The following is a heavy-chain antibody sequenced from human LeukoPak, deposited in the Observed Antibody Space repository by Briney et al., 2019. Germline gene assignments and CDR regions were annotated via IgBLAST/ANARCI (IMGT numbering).Heavy chain of an antibody. D-gene: IGHD1-7*01. CDR3: ARDVGYGTQDS. CDR1: GFIFSSYE. V-gene: IGHV3-48*03. Sequence: QPGGSLRLSCAASGFIFSSYEMNWVRQAPGKGLEWVSYISSSGITRYYADSVKGRFTISRDNAKNSLYLQMNSLRAEDTAVYYCARDVGYGTQDSWGQGTLVTVSS. CDR2: ISSSGITR. J-gene: IGHJ4*02.